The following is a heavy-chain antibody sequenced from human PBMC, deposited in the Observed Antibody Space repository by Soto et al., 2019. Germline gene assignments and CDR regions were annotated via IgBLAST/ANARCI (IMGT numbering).Heavy chain of an antibody. CDR2: IYPGDSDT. D-gene: IGHD3-3*01. CDR1: GYSFTSYW. V-gene: IGHV5-51*01. J-gene: IGHJ6*02. Sequence: LVESLRVSCNGSGYSFTSYWSRWVRHLPFKGLGWVWIIYPGDSDTRYSPSFQGQVTISADKSISTAYLQWSSLKASDTAMYYCARHGITIFGVVIEDYGMDVWGQGTTVTVSS. CDR3: ARHGITIFGVVIEDYGMDV.